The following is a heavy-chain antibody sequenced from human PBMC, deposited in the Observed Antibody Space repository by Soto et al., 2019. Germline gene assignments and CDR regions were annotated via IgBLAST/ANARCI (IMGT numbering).Heavy chain of an antibody. J-gene: IGHJ6*03. CDR1: GYTFTSYD. V-gene: IGHV1-8*01. CDR2: MNPNSGNT. CDR3: ARGVEDIVVVPAAMKGSHYYYMDV. D-gene: IGHD2-2*01. Sequence: QVQLVQSGAEVKKPGASVKVSCKASGYTFTSYDINWVRQATGQGLEWMGWMNPNSGNTGYAQKFQGRVTMTRNTSISTAYMELSSLRSEDTAVYYCARGVEDIVVVPAAMKGSHYYYMDVWGKGTTVTVSS.